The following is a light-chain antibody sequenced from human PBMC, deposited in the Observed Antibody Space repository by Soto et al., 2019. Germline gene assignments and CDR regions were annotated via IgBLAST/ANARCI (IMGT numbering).Light chain of an antibody. V-gene: IGKV1-5*01. CDR2: DAS. J-gene: IGKJ1*01. Sequence: IQMTQSPSTLSAAVGDRGIITCRASQSISSWLAWYQQKPGKAPKLLIYDASSLESGVPSRFSGSGSGTEFTLTISSLQPDDFATYYCQQYNSYRWTFGQGTKVDI. CDR3: QQYNSYRWT. CDR1: QSISSW.